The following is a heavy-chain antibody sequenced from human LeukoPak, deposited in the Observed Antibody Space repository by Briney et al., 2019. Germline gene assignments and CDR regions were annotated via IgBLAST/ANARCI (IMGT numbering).Heavy chain of an antibody. D-gene: IGHD1-26*01. CDR2: IYPGDSDT. V-gene: IGHV5-51*01. CDR3: ARRRSGSYGPVYYFDY. J-gene: IGHJ4*02. Sequence: GESLKISCKGSGYSFTSYWISWVRQMPGKGLEWMGIIYPGDSDTRYSPSFQGQVTISADKSISTAYLQWSSLKASDTAMYYCARRRSGSYGPVYYFDYWGQGTLVTVSS. CDR1: GYSFTSYW.